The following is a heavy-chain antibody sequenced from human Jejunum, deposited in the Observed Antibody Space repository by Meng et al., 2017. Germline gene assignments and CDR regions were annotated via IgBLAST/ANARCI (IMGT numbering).Heavy chain of an antibody. J-gene: IGHJ5*02. D-gene: IGHD6-13*01. Sequence: QVHVKEPGPGLVKPSGPLSLTCAVSGASSSDNNWWSWVRQAPGKGLEWIGEIHHTWNINYNPSLKSRVTMSLDKPKNQFSLEVTSVTAADTAVYYCARDLLGPAIAATGWFDPWGQGTLVTVSS. CDR1: GASSSDNNW. CDR2: IHHTWNI. CDR3: ARDLLGPAIAATGWFDP. V-gene: IGHV4-4*02.